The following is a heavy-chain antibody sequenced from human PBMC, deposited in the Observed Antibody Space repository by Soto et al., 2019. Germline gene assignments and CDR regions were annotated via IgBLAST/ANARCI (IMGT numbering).Heavy chain of an antibody. Sequence: EVQLLESGGGLVQPGGSLRLSCAASGFTFSSYAMSWVRQAPGKGLEWVSAISGSGGSTYYADSVKGRFTISRDNSKNTLYLQMNSLRAEDTAVYYCAKDAWYCSSTSCLQNFDYWGQGTPVTVSS. V-gene: IGHV3-23*01. J-gene: IGHJ4*02. D-gene: IGHD2-2*01. CDR1: GFTFSSYA. CDR3: AKDAWYCSSTSCLQNFDY. CDR2: ISGSGGST.